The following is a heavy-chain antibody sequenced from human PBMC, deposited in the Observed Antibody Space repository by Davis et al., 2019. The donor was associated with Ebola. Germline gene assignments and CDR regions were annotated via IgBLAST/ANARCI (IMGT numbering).Heavy chain of an antibody. CDR3: AGFPIFGLVIAGWFDP. J-gene: IGHJ5*02. D-gene: IGHD3-3*01. Sequence: PLETLSLTCAVDSGSFSGYYWSWLRQPPGKGLEWIGEINRGGSTNYNPSLKSRVIISIDTSRNQFSLKLSSVTAADTAIYYCAGFPIFGLVIAGWFDPWGQGTLVTVSS. V-gene: IGHV4-34*01. CDR2: INRGGST. CDR1: SGSFSGYY.